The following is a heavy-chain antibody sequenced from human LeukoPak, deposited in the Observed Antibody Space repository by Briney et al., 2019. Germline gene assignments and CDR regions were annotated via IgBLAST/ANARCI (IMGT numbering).Heavy chain of an antibody. V-gene: IGHV4-34*01. CDR2: INHSGST. D-gene: IGHD5-12*01. CDR3: AISPGYSGYEPLFDY. Sequence: PSETLSLTCAVYGGSFSGYYWSWIRQPPGKGLEWIGEINHSGSTNYNPSLKSRVTISVDTSKNQFSLKLSSVTAADTAVYYCAISPGYSGYEPLFDYWGQGTLVTVSS. J-gene: IGHJ4*02. CDR1: GGSFSGYY.